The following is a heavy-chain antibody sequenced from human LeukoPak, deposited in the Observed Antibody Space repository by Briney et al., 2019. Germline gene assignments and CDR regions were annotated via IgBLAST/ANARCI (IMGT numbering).Heavy chain of an antibody. Sequence: SVKVSCKASGGTFSSYAISWVRQAPGQGLEWMGGIIPIFGTANYAQKFQGRVTITADESTSTAYMELSSLRSEDTAVYYCARVAAWELNNPLGTQINFDYWGQGTLVTVSS. V-gene: IGHV1-69*01. J-gene: IGHJ4*02. CDR3: ARVAAWELNNPLGTQINFDY. D-gene: IGHD1-26*01. CDR2: IIPIFGTA. CDR1: GGTFSSYA.